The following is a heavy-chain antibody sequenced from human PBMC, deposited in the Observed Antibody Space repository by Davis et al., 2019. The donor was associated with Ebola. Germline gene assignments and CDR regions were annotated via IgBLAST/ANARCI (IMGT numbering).Heavy chain of an antibody. CDR2: IIPVFGIL. D-gene: IGHD6-19*01. V-gene: IGHV1-69*02. J-gene: IGHJ4*02. CDR3: ARASFGYNSGWYADY. Sequence: AASVKVSCKTSGGTFSSYSIGWVRQAPGQGLEWMGRIIPVFGILNYAQTFQGRVTITADTSASTVYLDLTSLRSDDTAVFYCARASFGYNSGWYADYWGPGSLVTVSS. CDR1: GGTFSSYS.